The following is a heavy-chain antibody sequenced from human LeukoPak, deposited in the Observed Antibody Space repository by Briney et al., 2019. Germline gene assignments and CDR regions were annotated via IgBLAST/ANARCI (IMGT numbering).Heavy chain of an antibody. Sequence: GGSLRLSCAASGFTFSSYWMHWVRQAPGKGLVWVSRINSDGSSTSYADSVKGRFTISRDNAKNTLYLQMNSLRAEDMAVYYCARGGDFWSGYHHRYYGMDVWGQGTTVTVSS. CDR2: INSDGSST. CDR3: ARGGDFWSGYHHRYYGMDV. V-gene: IGHV3-74*01. CDR1: GFTFSSYW. J-gene: IGHJ6*02. D-gene: IGHD3-3*01.